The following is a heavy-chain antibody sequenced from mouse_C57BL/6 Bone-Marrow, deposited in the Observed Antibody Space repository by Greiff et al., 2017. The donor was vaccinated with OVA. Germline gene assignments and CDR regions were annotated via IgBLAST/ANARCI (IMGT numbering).Heavy chain of an antibody. Sequence: EVQLQQSGPELVKPGASVKISCKASGYTFTDYYMNWVKQSHGKSLEWIGDINPNNGGTSYNQKFKGKATLTVDKSSSTAYMELRSLTSEDSAVYYCARGTGTDWYFDVWGTGTTVTVSS. D-gene: IGHD4-1*01. J-gene: IGHJ1*03. CDR3: ARGTGTDWYFDV. CDR1: GYTFTDYY. CDR2: INPNNGGT. V-gene: IGHV1-26*01.